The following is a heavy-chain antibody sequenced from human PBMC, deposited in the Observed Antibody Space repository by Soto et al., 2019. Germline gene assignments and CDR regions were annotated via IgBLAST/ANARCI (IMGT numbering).Heavy chain of an antibody. D-gene: IGHD5-18*01. CDR1: DCCIRSSSYY. CDR2: IYYSGST. V-gene: IGHV4-39*01. J-gene: IGHJ6*02. Sequence: SETLSLTYTVSDCCIRSSSYYWGWIRQPPGKGLEWIGSIYYSGSTYYNPSLKSRVTISVDTSKNQFSLKLSSVTAADTAVYYCARQRYRNYGMDVWGQGTTVTVSS. CDR3: ARQRYRNYGMDV.